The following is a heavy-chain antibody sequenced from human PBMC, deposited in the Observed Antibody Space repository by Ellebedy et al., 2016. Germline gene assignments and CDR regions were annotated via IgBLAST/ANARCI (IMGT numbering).Heavy chain of an antibody. V-gene: IGHV3-73*01. CDR2: IRSKANSYAT. CDR3: TRQGLIVLMDDQYYYGMDV. CDR1: GFTFSVSA. Sequence: GGSLRLXXVASGFTFSVSAIHWVRQASGKGLEWVGRIRSKANSYATAYAASVKGTFIISRDDSKNTAYLQMNSLKTEDTAVYYCTRQGLIVLMDDQYYYGMDVWGQGTTVTVSS. D-gene: IGHD2-8*01. J-gene: IGHJ6*02.